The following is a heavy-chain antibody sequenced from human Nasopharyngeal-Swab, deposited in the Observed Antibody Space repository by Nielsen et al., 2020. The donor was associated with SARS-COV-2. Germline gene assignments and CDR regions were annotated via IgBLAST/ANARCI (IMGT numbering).Heavy chain of an antibody. CDR3: ARVRGTIFGVVTAPGYFDY. D-gene: IGHD3-3*01. CDR1: GGSISSYY. J-gene: IGHJ4*02. Sequence: SETLSLTCTVSGGSISSYYWSWIRQPPGKGLEWIGYIYYSGSTNYKPSLKSRVTISVDTSKNQFSLKLSSVTAADTAVYYCARVRGTIFGVVTAPGYFDYWGQGTLVTVSS. CDR2: IYYSGST. V-gene: IGHV4-59*01.